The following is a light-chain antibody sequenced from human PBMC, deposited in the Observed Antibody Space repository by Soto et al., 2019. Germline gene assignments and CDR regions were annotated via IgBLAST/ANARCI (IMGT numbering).Light chain of an antibody. J-gene: IGKJ1*01. CDR3: QQYDTSPRT. V-gene: IGKV3-20*01. CDR1: QSLGSGY. Sequence: EIVLKQSPGALSLSKGERATLSCRASQSLGSGYLAWYRQKPGQAPRILIYAASSRATGVPDRFSGSGSGTDFSLTISRLEPEDFAVYYCQQYDTSPRTFGQGTKVDIK. CDR2: AAS.